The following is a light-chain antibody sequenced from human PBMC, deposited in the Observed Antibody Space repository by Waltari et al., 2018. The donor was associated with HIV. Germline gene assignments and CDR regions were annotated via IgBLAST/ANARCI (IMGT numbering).Light chain of an antibody. CDR3: QSYDSSTHWV. V-gene: IGLV6-57*01. Sequence: FMLTQPHSVSESPGQTVTISCTRSSGSIASNYVQWYQQRPGSSPPTVIYEDNQRPSGGPGRFSGSIDSSSNSASLTISGLKTEDEADYYCQSYDSSTHWVFGGGTKLTVL. J-gene: IGLJ3*02. CDR2: EDN. CDR1: SGSIASNY.